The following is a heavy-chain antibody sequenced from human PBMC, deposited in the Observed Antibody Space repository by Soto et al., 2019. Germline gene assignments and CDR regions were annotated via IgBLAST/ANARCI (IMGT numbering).Heavy chain of an antibody. CDR3: ARASASSKLRGVVIT. J-gene: IGHJ4*02. CDR2: IYHSGNT. CDR1: GASIITDNW. Sequence: QVQLQQSGPGLVKPSGTLSLTCALSGASIITDNWWSWVRQPPGEEMEWIGEIYHSGNTNFNQAVKSPVTISVDTSKNQFSLTVSSGTTVDTSIYYCARASASSKLRGVVITWGQGTMVTVSS. D-gene: IGHD3-10*01. V-gene: IGHV4-4*02.